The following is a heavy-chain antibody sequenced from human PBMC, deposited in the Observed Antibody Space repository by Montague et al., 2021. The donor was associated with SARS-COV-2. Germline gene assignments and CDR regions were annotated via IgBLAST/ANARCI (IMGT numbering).Heavy chain of an antibody. V-gene: IGHV4-38-2*02. Sequence: SETLSLTCTVSGYSISSGYYWGWIRQPPGKGLEWIGNIYHSGSTXYYPSLKSRVTISVDTSKNQFSLKLSPVTAADTAVYYCARDCYDYGSGSYQRWFDPWGQGTLVTVSS. D-gene: IGHD3-10*01. CDR2: IYHSGST. CDR3: ARDCYDYGSGSYQRWFDP. CDR1: GYSISSGYY. J-gene: IGHJ5*02.